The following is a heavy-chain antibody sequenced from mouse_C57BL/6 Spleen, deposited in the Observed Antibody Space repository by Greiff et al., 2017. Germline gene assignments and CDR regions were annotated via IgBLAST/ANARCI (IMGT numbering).Heavy chain of an antibody. J-gene: IGHJ4*01. V-gene: IGHV1-39*01. CDR3: ARGQVRYGNYFYYAMDY. CDR2: INPNYGTT. D-gene: IGHD2-1*01. CDR1: GYSFTDYN. Sequence: EVQLQESGPELVKPGASVKISCKASGYSFTDYNMNWVKQSNGKSLEWIGVINPNYGTTSYNQKFKGKATLTVDQSSSTAYMQLNSLTSEDSAVYYCARGQVRYGNYFYYAMDYWGQGTSVTVSS.